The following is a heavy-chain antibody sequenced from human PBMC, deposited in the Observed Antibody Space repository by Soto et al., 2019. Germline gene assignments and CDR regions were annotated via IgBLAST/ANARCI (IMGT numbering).Heavy chain of an antibody. CDR2: IYNNGVT. D-gene: IGHD2-15*01. V-gene: IGHV4-39*01. CDR3: GKILVGATGHTDSDS. Sequence: SETLSLTCIVSGGSVYSNGHYWGWILQPPGKGLEWIGSIYNNGVTNYNSSLKSRVTISRDTSKNQFSLRLTSVTAADTAVYYCGKILVGATGHTDSDSWGQGTLVT. CDR1: GGSVYSNGHY. J-gene: IGHJ4*02.